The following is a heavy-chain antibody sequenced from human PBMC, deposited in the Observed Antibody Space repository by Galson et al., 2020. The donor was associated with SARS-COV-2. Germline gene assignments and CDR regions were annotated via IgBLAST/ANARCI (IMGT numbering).Heavy chain of an antibody. CDR1: GGTFSSYA. V-gene: IGHV1-69*13. CDR3: ARDTTHDDILTGYYQPPYGMDV. Sequence: SVKVSCKASGGTFSSYAISWVRQAPGQGLEWMGGIIPIFGTANYAQKFQGRVTITADESTSTAYMELSSLRSEDTSVYYCARDTTHDDILTGYYQPPYGMDVWGQGTTVTVSS. CDR2: IIPIFGTA. D-gene: IGHD3-9*01. J-gene: IGHJ6*02.